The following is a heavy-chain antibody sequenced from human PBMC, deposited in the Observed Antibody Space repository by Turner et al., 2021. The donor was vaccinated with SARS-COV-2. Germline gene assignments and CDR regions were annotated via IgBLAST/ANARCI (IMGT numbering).Heavy chain of an antibody. CDR2: INPNSGGT. J-gene: IGHJ3*02. CDR1: GYTCTGYY. V-gene: IGHV1-2*02. D-gene: IGHD5-12*01. CDR3: AVLEMARITDAFDI. Sequence: QVQRVQSGAEVKKPGASAKVSCKASGYTCTGYYMHWVRQAPGQGREGMGWINPNSGGTNYAQKFQGRVTMTRDTSISTAYMEMSRLRSDDTAVYYCAVLEMARITDAFDIWGQGTMVTVSS.